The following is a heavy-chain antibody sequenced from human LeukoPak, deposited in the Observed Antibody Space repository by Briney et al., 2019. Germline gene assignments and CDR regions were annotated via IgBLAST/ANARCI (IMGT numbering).Heavy chain of an antibody. CDR3: TGDFWTGDY. Sequence: GGSLRLSCAASGFTFSNAWVSWVRQAPGKELEWVGRIKSKTSGGTADYAAPVKGRFTISRDDSKNTLYLQMNSLKTEDTAVYYCTGDFWTGDYWGQGTLVTVSS. J-gene: IGHJ4*02. CDR2: IKSKTSGGTA. V-gene: IGHV3-15*01. CDR1: GFTFSNAW. D-gene: IGHD3/OR15-3a*01.